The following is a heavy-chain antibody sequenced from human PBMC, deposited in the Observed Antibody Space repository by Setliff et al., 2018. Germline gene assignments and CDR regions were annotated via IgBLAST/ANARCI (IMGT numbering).Heavy chain of an antibody. CDR3: ARSSDSGYYHQRDAFDI. D-gene: IGHD3-22*01. CDR2: ISPYNGNT. Sequence: ASVKVSCKASGYTFNRYGISWLRQAPGQGLEWLGWISPYNGNTKYAQTVEDRISMTTDTSTRTSYMELSSLRSDDTAVYFCARSSDSGYYHQRDAFDIWGQGTRVTV. CDR1: GYTFNRYG. V-gene: IGHV1-18*04. J-gene: IGHJ3*02.